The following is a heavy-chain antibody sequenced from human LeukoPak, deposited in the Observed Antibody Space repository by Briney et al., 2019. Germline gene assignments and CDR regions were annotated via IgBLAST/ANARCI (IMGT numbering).Heavy chain of an antibody. J-gene: IGHJ4*02. CDR1: GYSFTNYW. CDR3: AKIHSSSSYGNFDY. V-gene: IGHV5-51*03. D-gene: IGHD6-13*01. Sequence: PGESLKISCKGSGYSFTNYWIGWVRQMPGKGLEWMGIIYPGDSDTRYSPSFQGQVTISADKSISTAYLQWSSLKASDTTMYYCAKIHSSSSYGNFDYWGQGTLVTVSS. CDR2: IYPGDSDT.